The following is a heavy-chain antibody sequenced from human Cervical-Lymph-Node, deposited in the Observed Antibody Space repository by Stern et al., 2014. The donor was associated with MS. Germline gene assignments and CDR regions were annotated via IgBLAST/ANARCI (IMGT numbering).Heavy chain of an antibody. CDR2: MYATGGS. J-gene: IGHJ6*02. V-gene: IGHV4-61*02. Sequence: QLQLQESGPRLVKPSQTLSLTCTVSGGSIRSGGFYCTWVRQPAGKGPEWIGRMYATGGSTYNPSLQSRATIAVDTSKNQFPLTLSSGTAADTAIYYCVRDHEYYGMDVWGQGTTVTVSS. CDR1: GGSIRSGGFY. CDR3: VRDHEYYGMDV.